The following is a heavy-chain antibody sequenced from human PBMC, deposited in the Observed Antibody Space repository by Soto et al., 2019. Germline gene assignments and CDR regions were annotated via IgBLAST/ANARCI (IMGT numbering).Heavy chain of an antibody. CDR1: GGTFSSYA. V-gene: IGHV1-69*13. CDR3: ARGKSGYYLEYFQH. D-gene: IGHD3-22*01. J-gene: IGHJ1*01. Sequence: GASVKVSCKASGGTFSSYAISWVRQAPGQGLEWMGGIIPIFGTANYAQKFQGRVTITADESTSTAYMELSSLRSEDTAVYYCARGKSGYYLEYFQHGGQGTLVTVAP. CDR2: IIPIFGTA.